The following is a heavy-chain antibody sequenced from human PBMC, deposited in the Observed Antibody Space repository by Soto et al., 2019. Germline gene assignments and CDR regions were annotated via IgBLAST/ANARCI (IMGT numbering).Heavy chain of an antibody. CDR1: GGSISSSSYY. V-gene: IGHV4-39*07. D-gene: IGHD5-18*01. CDR2: IYYSGST. J-gene: IGHJ4*02. Sequence: SETLSLTCTVSGGSISSSSYYWGWIRQPPGKGLEWIGCIYYSGSTYYNPSLKSRVTISVDTSKNQFSLKLSSVTAADTAVYYCARVLRGYSYDEFDYWGQGTLVTVSS. CDR3: ARVLRGYSYDEFDY.